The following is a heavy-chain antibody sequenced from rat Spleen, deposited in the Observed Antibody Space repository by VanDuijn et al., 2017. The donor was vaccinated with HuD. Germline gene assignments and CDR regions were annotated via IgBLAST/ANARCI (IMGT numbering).Heavy chain of an antibody. CDR2: ISYSGST. CDR3: TRVLSMSSTNYYYALFAY. D-gene: IGHD1-6*01. V-gene: IGHV3-4*01. CDR1: GYTITSGY. Sequence: EIQLQESGPGLVKPSQSLSLTCSVAGYTITSGYDWSWIRKFPGNKMEWMGYISYSGSTNSNPSLKSRISITRDTSKNQFFLQLNSVTTEDTATYYCTRVLSMSSTNYYYALFAYWGQGTLVTVSS. J-gene: IGHJ3*01.